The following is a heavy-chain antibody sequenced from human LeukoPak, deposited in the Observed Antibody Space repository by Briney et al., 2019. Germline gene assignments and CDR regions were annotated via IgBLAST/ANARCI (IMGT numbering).Heavy chain of an antibody. CDR2: IYYSGST. D-gene: IGHD3-10*01. Sequence: SETLSLTCTVSGGSISSNSYYWGWIRQPPGKGLEWIGSIYYSGSTYYNPSLKSRVTISVDASKNQFSLKLSSVTAADTAVYYCARHLYYYGSGSYHYYYYYYMDVWGKGTTVTVSS. J-gene: IGHJ6*03. CDR1: GGSISSNSYY. CDR3: ARHLYYYGSGSYHYYYYYYMDV. V-gene: IGHV4-39*01.